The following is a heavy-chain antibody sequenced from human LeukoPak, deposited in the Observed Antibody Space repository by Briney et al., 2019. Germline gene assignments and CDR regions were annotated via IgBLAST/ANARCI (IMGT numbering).Heavy chain of an antibody. V-gene: IGHV4-61*02. J-gene: IGHJ4*02. CDR1: GGSISSGSYY. CDR3: ARVQGYGSIDY. CDR2: IYTSGSM. Sequence: SETLSLTCTVSGGSISSGSYYWSWIRQPAGKGLEWIGRIYTSGSMNYNPSLKSRVTMSVDTSKNQFSLKLSSVTAADTAVYYCARVQGYGSIDYWGQGTLVTVSS. D-gene: IGHD1-1*01.